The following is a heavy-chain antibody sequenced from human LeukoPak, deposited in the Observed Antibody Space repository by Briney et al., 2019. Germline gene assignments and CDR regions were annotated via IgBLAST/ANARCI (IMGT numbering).Heavy chain of an antibody. J-gene: IGHJ4*02. D-gene: IGHD6-6*01. V-gene: IGHV4-30-2*01. CDR3: ARQYSSSSPLDY. CDR1: GVSISSGDYY. CDR2: IYHSGST. Sequence: SQTLSLTCTVSGVSISSGDYYWSWIRQPPGKGLEWIGYIYHSGSTYYNPSLKSRVTISVDRSKNQFSLKLSSVTAADTAVYYCARQYSSSSPLDYWGQGTLVTVSS.